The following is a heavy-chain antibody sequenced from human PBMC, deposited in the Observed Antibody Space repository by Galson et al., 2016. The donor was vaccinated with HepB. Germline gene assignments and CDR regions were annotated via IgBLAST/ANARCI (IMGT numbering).Heavy chain of an antibody. J-gene: IGHJ4*02. CDR1: GFTFSDYD. CDR2: ISHDGTSK. D-gene: IGHD2-15*01. Sequence: SLRLSCAASGFTFSDYDIQWIRQAPGKGLEWVALISHDGTSKYYADSLKGQFTISRDNSKNTLYLQMNSLRVEGTAVYYCARTYLLDYWGQGTPVTVSS. V-gene: IGHV3-30*19. CDR3: ARTYLLDY.